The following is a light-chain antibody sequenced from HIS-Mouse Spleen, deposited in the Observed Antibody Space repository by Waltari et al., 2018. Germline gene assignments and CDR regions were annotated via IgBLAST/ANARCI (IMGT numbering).Light chain of an antibody. CDR1: SSDVGGYNY. Sequence: QSALTQPASVSGSPGQSITIPCTGTSSDVGGYNYVFWYQQHPGKAPKLMMYDVSNRPSGVSNRFSGSKSGNTASLTISGLQAEDEADYYCSSYTSSSTLVFGGGTKLTVL. J-gene: IGLJ2*01. CDR3: SSYTSSSTLV. V-gene: IGLV2-14*03. CDR2: DVS.